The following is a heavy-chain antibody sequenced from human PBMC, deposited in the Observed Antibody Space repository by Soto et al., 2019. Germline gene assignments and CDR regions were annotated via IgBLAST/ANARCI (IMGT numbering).Heavy chain of an antibody. CDR2: ISGSGGST. Sequence: EVQLLESGGGLVQPGGSLRLSCAASGFTFSSYAMSWVRQAPGKGLEWVSAISGSGGSTYYADSVKGRCTISRDNSKNTLYLQMNSLSAEDTAVYYCAKDFVSSSWYVPLDYWGQGTLVTVSS. V-gene: IGHV3-23*01. CDR1: GFTFSSYA. CDR3: AKDFVSSSWYVPLDY. J-gene: IGHJ4*02. D-gene: IGHD6-13*01.